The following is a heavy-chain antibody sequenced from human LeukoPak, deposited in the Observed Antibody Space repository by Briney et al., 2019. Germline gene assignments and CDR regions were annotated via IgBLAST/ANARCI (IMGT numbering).Heavy chain of an antibody. CDR2: INPNSGGT. Sequence: ASVKVSCKASGYTFTGYYMHWVRQAPGQGLEWMGRINPNSGGTSSAQKFQGRVTMTRDTSISTAYMELTRLKSDDTAVYYCARGSSSWYDFDNWGQGTLVTVSS. D-gene: IGHD6-13*01. V-gene: IGHV1-2*06. CDR3: ARGSSSWYDFDN. J-gene: IGHJ4*02. CDR1: GYTFTGYY.